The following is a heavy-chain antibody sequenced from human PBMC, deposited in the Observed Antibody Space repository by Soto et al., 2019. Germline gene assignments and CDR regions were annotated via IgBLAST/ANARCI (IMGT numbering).Heavy chain of an antibody. Sequence: ASVKVSCKASGYTFTSYDINWVRQATGQGLEWMGWMNPNSGNTGYAQKFQGRVTMTRNTSISTAYMELSSLRSEDTAVYYCARYVSSSWYGLGIYYYYGMDVWGQGTTVTVSS. V-gene: IGHV1-8*01. CDR1: GYTFTSYD. CDR3: ARYVSSSWYGLGIYYYYGMDV. CDR2: MNPNSGNT. D-gene: IGHD6-13*01. J-gene: IGHJ6*02.